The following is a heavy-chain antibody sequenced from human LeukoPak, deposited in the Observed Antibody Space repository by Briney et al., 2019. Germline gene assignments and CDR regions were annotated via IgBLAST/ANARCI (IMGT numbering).Heavy chain of an antibody. CDR3: ATVRRWLQLWDAFDI. D-gene: IGHD5-24*01. V-gene: IGHV3-66*01. J-gene: IGHJ3*02. Sequence: GGSLRLSCAASGFTVSNNYMSWVRQAPGKGLEWVSVIYSGGSSYYADSVKGRFAISKDNSKNTVYLQMNSLRAEDTAVYYCATVRRWLQLWDAFDIWGQGTMVTVSS. CDR1: GFTVSNNY. CDR2: IYSGGSS.